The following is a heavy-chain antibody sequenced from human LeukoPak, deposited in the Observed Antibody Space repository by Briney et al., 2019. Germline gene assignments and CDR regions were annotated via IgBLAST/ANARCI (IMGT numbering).Heavy chain of an antibody. Sequence: SETLSLTCTVSGGSIISSYFWSWIRQPAGKGLEWIGRIYNTGSTDFNPSLKSRVTMSVDTPKNQFSLKLSSVTAADTAVYYCAKYASGSLVVWGQGTLVTVSS. D-gene: IGHD3-10*01. V-gene: IGHV4-4*07. CDR1: GGSIISSYF. CDR3: AKYASGSLVV. J-gene: IGHJ4*02. CDR2: IYNTGST.